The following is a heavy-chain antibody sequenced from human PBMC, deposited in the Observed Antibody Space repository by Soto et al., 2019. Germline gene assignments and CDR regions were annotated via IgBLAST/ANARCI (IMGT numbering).Heavy chain of an antibody. D-gene: IGHD6-19*01. J-gene: IGHJ4*02. CDR1: GFTFSVYS. Sequence: EVQLVESGGGLVQPGGSLXLSCAASGFTFSVYSMNWIRQAPGKGLQWVSYMTSDMKTIHYADSVKGRFTISRDNAKNLVYLQMTSLRDEDTAVYYCARSVEGHFDYWGQGALVTVSS. V-gene: IGHV3-48*02. CDR3: ARSVEGHFDY. CDR2: MTSDMKTI.